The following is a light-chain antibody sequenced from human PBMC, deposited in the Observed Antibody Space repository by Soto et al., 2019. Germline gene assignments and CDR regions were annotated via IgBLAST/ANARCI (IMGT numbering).Light chain of an antibody. J-gene: IGKJ5*01. V-gene: IGKV3-15*01. CDR2: GAS. CDR1: QSVSGN. CDR3: QQYNNWLIT. Sequence: EMVMTQSPATLSVSPGERATLSCRASQSVSGNLAWYQQKPGQPPRLLIYGASTRATGIPARFSGSGSGTDFTLTISSLQSEDFAVYYCQQYNNWLITFGQGTRLEIK.